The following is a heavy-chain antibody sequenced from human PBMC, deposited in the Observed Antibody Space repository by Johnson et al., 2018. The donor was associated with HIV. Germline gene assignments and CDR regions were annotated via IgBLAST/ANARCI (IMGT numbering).Heavy chain of an antibody. V-gene: IGHV3-9*01. Sequence: VQLVESGGGLVQPGRSLRLSCAASGFTFDDYAMHWVRQAPGKGLEWVSGINWNGGSTGYADSVKGRFTISRDNAKNSLYLQMNSLRAEDTALYYGARDRGWGDAFDIWGQGTMVTVSS. D-gene: IGHD6-19*01. CDR2: INWNGGST. J-gene: IGHJ3*02. CDR3: ARDRGWGDAFDI. CDR1: GFTFDDYA.